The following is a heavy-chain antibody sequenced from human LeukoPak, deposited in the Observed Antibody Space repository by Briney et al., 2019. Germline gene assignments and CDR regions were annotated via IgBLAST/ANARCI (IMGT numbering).Heavy chain of an antibody. CDR2: INPNSGGT. CDR3: ARDFYDILTGYYSSHLGY. V-gene: IGHV1-2*02. CDR1: GYTFTGYY. Sequence: GASVKVSCKASGYTFTGYYMHWVRQAPGQGLEWMGWINPNSGGTNYAQKFQGRVTMTRDTSISTAYTELSRLRSDDTAVYYCARDFYDILTGYYSSHLGYWGQGTLVTVSS. J-gene: IGHJ4*02. D-gene: IGHD3-9*01.